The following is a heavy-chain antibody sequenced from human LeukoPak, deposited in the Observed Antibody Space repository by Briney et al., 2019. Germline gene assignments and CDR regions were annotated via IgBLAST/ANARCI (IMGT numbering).Heavy chain of an antibody. CDR2: ISSSSSYI. D-gene: IGHD6-19*01. CDR3: ARASVGYSSGWYVGTFDY. Sequence: GGSLRLSCAASGFTFSSYWMSWVRQAPGKGLEWVSSISSSSSYIYYADSVKGRFTISRDNAKNSLYLQMNSLRAEDTAVYYCARASVGYSSGWYVGTFDYWGQGTLVTVSS. CDR1: GFTFSSYW. V-gene: IGHV3-21*01. J-gene: IGHJ4*02.